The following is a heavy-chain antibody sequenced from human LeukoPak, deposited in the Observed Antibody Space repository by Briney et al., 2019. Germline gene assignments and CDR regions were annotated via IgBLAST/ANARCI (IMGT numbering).Heavy chain of an antibody. CDR3: AKDLSYGYKD. J-gene: IGHJ4*02. CDR1: GFAFSSYA. V-gene: IGHV3-23*01. Sequence: GGSLRLSCAASGFAFSSYAMAWVRQAPGKGLEWVSALSGNGVKTYYADSVKGRFTIFGDNSENILYLQMNSLRAEDTAIYYCAKDLSYGYKDWGQGTLVTVSS. CDR2: LSGNGVKT. D-gene: IGHD3-16*01.